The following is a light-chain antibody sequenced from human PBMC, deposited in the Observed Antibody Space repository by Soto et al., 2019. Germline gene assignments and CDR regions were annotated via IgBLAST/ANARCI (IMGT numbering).Light chain of an antibody. CDR2: GAS. CDR3: QQYGSSPIT. CDR1: LSVSSGY. Sequence: EIVLTQSPGTLSLSPGERATLSCRASLSVSSGYLAWYQQKPGQAPRLLIYGASSRATGIPDRFSGSGSGTDFPLTINRLEPEDFAVYYCQQYGSSPITFGPGTKVDIK. V-gene: IGKV3-20*01. J-gene: IGKJ3*01.